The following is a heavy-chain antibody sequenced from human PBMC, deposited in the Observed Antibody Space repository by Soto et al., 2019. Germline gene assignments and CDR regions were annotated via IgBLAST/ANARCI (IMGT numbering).Heavy chain of an antibody. CDR1: GDSVCSNSAG. CDR2: TYYRSKWYN. Sequence: KPSETLSLTCAISGDSVCSNSAGCSGIRQSPSRGLELLGRTYYRSKWYNDYAVSVKSRITINPDTSKNQFSLQLNSVTPEDTAVYYCAREFGDNNWNSDSHYYYYYGMDVWGQGTTVTVSS. J-gene: IGHJ6*02. D-gene: IGHD1-7*01. V-gene: IGHV6-1*01. CDR3: AREFGDNNWNSDSHYYYYYGMDV.